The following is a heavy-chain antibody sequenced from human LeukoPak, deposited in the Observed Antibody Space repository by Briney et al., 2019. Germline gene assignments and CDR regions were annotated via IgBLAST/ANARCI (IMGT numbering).Heavy chain of an antibody. CDR1: GYTFTGYY. J-gene: IGHJ5*02. D-gene: IGHD3-9*01. CDR3: ARPIDILTGYWGFDP. Sequence: ASVKVSCKASGYTFTGYYMHWVRQAPGQGLEWMGWINPNSGGTNYAQKFQGRVTMTRDTSISTAYMELSRLRSDDTAVYYCARPIDILTGYWGFDPWGQGTLVTVSS. V-gene: IGHV1-2*02. CDR2: INPNSGGT.